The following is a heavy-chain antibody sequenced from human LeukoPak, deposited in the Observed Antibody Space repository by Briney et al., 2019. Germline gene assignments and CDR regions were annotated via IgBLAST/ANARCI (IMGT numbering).Heavy chain of an antibody. D-gene: IGHD5-12*01. CDR1: GFTFSSYA. CDR2: ISGSGGST. J-gene: IGHJ4*02. Sequence: GGSLRLSCAASGFTFSSYAMSWVRQAPGEGLEWVSAISGSGGSTYYADSVKGRFTISRDNSKNTLYLQMNSLRAEDTAVYYCAKDEGYRPDYFDYWGQGTLVTVSS. CDR3: AKDEGYRPDYFDY. V-gene: IGHV3-23*01.